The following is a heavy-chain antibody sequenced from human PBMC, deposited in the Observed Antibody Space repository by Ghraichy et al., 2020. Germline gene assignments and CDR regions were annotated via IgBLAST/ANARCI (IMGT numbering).Heavy chain of an antibody. D-gene: IGHD2-2*01. CDR2: IYYSVST. J-gene: IGHJ6*03. CDR1: GGSISSYY. Sequence: SETLSLTCTVSGGSISSYYWSWIRQPPGKGLEWIGYIYYSVSTNYNPSLKSRVTISVDTSKNQFSLKLSSVTAADTAVYYCARGDEGCSSTSCYYSDYYYMDVWGKGTTVTVSS. CDR3: ARGDEGCSSTSCYYSDYYYMDV. V-gene: IGHV4-59*01.